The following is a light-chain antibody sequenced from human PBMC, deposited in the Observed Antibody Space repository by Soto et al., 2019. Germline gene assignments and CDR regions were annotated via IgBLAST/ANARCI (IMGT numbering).Light chain of an antibody. J-gene: IGKJ5*01. CDR2: GAS. Sequence: EIVLTQSPGTLSLSPGERATLSCRASQSVNTNYLAWYQQKSGQAPRLLIYGASSRATGIPDRFSGSGSGTDFTLTISRLESEDFAVYFCQQYGSSPITFGQGTRLEIK. CDR3: QQYGSSPIT. CDR1: QSVNTNY. V-gene: IGKV3-20*01.